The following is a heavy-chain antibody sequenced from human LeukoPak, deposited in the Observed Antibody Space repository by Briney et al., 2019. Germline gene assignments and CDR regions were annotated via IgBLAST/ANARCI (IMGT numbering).Heavy chain of an antibody. V-gene: IGHV1-2*02. J-gene: IGHJ5*02. CDR2: INPNSGGT. CDR1: GYTFTGYY. D-gene: IGHD3-3*01. CDR3: ARSPGSLEWLPTTNWFDP. Sequence: GASVKVSCKASGYTFTGYYMHWVRQAPGQGLEWMGWINPNSGGTNYAQKFQGRVTMTRDTSISTAYMELSRLRSDDTAVYYCARSPGSLEWLPTTNWFDPWGQGTLVTVSS.